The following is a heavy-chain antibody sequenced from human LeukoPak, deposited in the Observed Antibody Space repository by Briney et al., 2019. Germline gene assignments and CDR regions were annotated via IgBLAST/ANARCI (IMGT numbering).Heavy chain of an antibody. CDR3: ARDSARPVGATVPAFDY. D-gene: IGHD1-26*01. Sequence: ASVKVSCKASGYTFTSYGISWVRQAPGQGLEWMGWISAYNGNTNYAQKLQGRVTMTTDTSTSTAYMELRSLRSDDTAVYYCARDSARPVGATVPAFDYWGQGALVTVSS. V-gene: IGHV1-18*01. CDR1: GYTFTSYG. J-gene: IGHJ4*02. CDR2: ISAYNGNT.